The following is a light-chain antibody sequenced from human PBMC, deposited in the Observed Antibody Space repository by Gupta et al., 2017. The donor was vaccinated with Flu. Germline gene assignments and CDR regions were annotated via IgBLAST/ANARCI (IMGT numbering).Light chain of an antibody. V-gene: IGKV3-15*01. J-gene: IGKJ1*01. CDR1: QSVGTD. CDR2: GSS. Sequence: EIVMTQSPATLSVAPGERATLPCRASQSVGTDLGWYQQRPGQAPRLLIYGSSTRATGIPDRFTGSGSETDFSLTISSLQSEDFAVYYCQQYNKWPETFGQGTEVEIK. CDR3: QQYNKWPET.